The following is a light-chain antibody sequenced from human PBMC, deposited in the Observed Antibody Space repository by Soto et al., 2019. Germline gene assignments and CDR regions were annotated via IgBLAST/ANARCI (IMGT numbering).Light chain of an antibody. V-gene: IGKV3-15*01. CDR1: QSVSSD. CDR3: QQYKNWWT. J-gene: IGKJ1*01. Sequence: EIVMTQSPATLSASPGERATLSCRASQSVSSDLAWYQKKPGQAPRLLIYGASTRATGIPGRFSGSGSGTEFTLTISSLQSEDFAVYYCQQYKNWWTFGQGTKVEVK. CDR2: GAS.